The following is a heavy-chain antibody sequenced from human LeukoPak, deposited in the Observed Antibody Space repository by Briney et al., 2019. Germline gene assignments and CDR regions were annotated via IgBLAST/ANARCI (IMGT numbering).Heavy chain of an antibody. CDR1: GFNFRDHY. CDR3: VRETVSVITDFDY. V-gene: IGHV3-7*01. J-gene: IGHJ4*02. D-gene: IGHD3-16*02. Sequence: GGSLRLSCAASGFNFRDHYMSWIRQAPGKGLEWVANIKEDGSEQYYVDSIKGRFTISRDNAKNSLYLQMSSLRAEDTAIYYCVRETVSVITDFDYWGQGTLVTVSS. CDR2: IKEDGSEQ.